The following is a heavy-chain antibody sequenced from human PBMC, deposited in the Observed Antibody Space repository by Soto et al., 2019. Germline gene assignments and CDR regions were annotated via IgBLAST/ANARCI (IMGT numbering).Heavy chain of an antibody. CDR3: AVIAAPSPYYYYGMDV. CDR2: IIPIFGTA. J-gene: IGHJ6*02. D-gene: IGHD6-13*01. V-gene: IGHV1-69*06. Sequence: SVNVSCKASGGTFNSYALSWLRQAPGQGLEWMGGIIPIFGTANYAQKFQGRVTITADKSTSTAYMELSSLRSEDTAVYYCAVIAAPSPYYYYGMDVWGQGTTVTVSS. CDR1: GGTFNSYA.